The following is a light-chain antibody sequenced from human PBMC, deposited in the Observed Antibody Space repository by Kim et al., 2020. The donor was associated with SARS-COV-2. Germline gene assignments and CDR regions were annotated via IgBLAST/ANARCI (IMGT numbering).Light chain of an antibody. CDR1: NIGSKS. Sequence: PGKTAKMTCGGNNIGSKSVHWYQQKPGQAPVLVIYYNSDRPSGIPERFSGSNSGNTATLTIIRVEAGDEADYYCQVWDSSSDLHVVFGGGTKLTVL. V-gene: IGLV3-21*04. CDR2: YNS. CDR3: QVWDSSSDLHVV. J-gene: IGLJ2*01.